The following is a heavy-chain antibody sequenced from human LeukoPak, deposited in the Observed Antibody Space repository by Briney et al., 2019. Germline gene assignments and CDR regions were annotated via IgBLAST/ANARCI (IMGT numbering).Heavy chain of an antibody. Sequence: GGSLRLSCAASGFTFSTYGMNWVRQAPGKGLEWVSSISSGSVYIYYADSVKGRFTISRDNAKSSLYLQMNSLRAEDTAVYYCARDEHGSGSYYNFDYWGQGTLVTFSS. D-gene: IGHD3-10*01. V-gene: IGHV3-21*01. CDR1: GFTFSTYG. CDR2: ISSGSVYI. J-gene: IGHJ4*02. CDR3: ARDEHGSGSYYNFDY.